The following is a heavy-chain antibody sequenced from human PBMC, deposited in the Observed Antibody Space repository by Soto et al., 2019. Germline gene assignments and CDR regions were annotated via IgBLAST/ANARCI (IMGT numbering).Heavy chain of an antibody. CDR1: GFTFRSYA. CDR2: ISYDGTNK. V-gene: IGHV3-30-3*01. CDR3: GXSSKWGGSWPHFYSGMDV. J-gene: IGHJ6*02. Sequence: QVQLVXSGGGVVQPGRSRRLSCAASGFTFRSYAMHWVRQAPGKGLEWVAVISYDGTNKYFADSVKGRFTXXXXXSKXXXXXXXXXXXXXXXXXYXCGXSSKWGGSWPHFYSGMDVWGQGTTVXVSS. D-gene: IGHD6-13*01.